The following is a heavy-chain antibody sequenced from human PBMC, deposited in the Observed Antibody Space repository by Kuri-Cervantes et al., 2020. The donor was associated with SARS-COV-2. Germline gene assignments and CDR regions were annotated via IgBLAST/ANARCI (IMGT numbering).Heavy chain of an antibody. CDR2: INPNSGGT. Sequence: ASVKVSCKVSGYTLTELSMHWVRQAPGQGLEWMGWINPNSGGTNYAQKFQGRVTMTRDTSIGTAYMELSRLRSDDTAVYYCARGDRGYDPIGQGTLVTVSS. D-gene: IGHD5-12*01. CDR3: ARGDRGYDP. J-gene: IGHJ5*02. V-gene: IGHV1-2*02. CDR1: GYTLTELS.